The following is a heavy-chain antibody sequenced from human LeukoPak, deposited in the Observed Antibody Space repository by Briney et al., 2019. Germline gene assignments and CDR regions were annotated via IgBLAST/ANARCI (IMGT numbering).Heavy chain of an antibody. J-gene: IGHJ4*02. CDR2: INAYNGNP. D-gene: IGHD3-10*01. V-gene: IGHV1-18*01. CDR3: ARGSSVYDY. CDR1: GYTFTSYG. Sequence: ASVKVSCKASGYTFTSYGITWVRQAPGQGLEWMGWINAYNGNPHYAQKLQGRVTMTTDTSTDTAYMELRSLRSDDTAVYYCARGSSVYDYWGQGTLVTVSS.